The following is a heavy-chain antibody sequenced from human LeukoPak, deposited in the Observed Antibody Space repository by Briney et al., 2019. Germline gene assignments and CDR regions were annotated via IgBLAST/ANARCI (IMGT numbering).Heavy chain of an antibody. Sequence: GGSLRLSCAASGFTFNRYSMGWVRQDPGKGLEWVAHIKEDEVEKYYVDSVKGRFTVSRDNAKNSLYLQMNSLGVEDTAVYFCARAYTYARYWGQGTLVTVSS. CDR2: IKEDEVEK. D-gene: IGHD5-18*01. J-gene: IGHJ4*02. V-gene: IGHV3-7*01. CDR1: GFTFNRYS. CDR3: ARAYTYARY.